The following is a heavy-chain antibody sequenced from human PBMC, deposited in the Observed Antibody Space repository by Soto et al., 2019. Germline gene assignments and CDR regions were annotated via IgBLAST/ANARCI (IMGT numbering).Heavy chain of an antibody. CDR3: ARLEYCGGACYVVPFDY. CDR2: ISSSSSYT. Sequence: QVQLVESGGGLVKPGGSLRLSCAASGFTFSDYYMSWIRQAPGKGLEWVSYISSSSSYTNYADSVKGRFTISRDNAKNSLYLQMNSLRAEDTAVYYCARLEYCGGACYVVPFDYWGQGTLVTVSS. J-gene: IGHJ4*02. D-gene: IGHD2-21*02. CDR1: GFTFSDYY. V-gene: IGHV3-11*06.